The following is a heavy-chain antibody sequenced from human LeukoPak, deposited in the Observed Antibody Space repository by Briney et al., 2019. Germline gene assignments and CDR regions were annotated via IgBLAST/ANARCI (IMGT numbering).Heavy chain of an antibody. D-gene: IGHD2-2*01. Sequence: GGSLRLSCAASGFTFSSYSMHWVRQAPGKGLEWASSISSSSSYIYDADSVKGRFTISRDNAKNSLYLQMNSLRAEDTAVYYCARDPGSAVVVPAALDYFDYWGQGTLVTVSS. J-gene: IGHJ4*02. CDR3: ARDPGSAVVVPAALDYFDY. V-gene: IGHV3-21*01. CDR2: ISSSSSYI. CDR1: GFTFSSYS.